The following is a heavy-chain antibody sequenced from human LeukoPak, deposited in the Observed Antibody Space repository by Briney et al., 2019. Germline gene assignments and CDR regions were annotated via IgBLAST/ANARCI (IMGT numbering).Heavy chain of an antibody. CDR1: GGSISSSNW. CDR3: ARGLRRDNYFDY. Sequence: SETLSLTCAVSGGSISSSNWWSWVRQPPGKGLEWIGEIYHSGSTNYNPSLKSRVTISVNKTKTQFSLKLSSVTAADTAVYYCARGLRRDNYFDYWGQGTLVTVSS. V-gene: IGHV4-4*02. CDR2: IYHSGST. D-gene: IGHD4-17*01. J-gene: IGHJ4*02.